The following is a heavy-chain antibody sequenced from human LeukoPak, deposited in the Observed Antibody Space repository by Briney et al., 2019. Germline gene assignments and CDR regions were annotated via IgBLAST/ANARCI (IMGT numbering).Heavy chain of an antibody. CDR3: ARELGVGASYDSFDI. Sequence: GASVKVSCKASGYTFTSYAMNWVRQAPGQGGEWMGWINTNTGNPTYAQGFTGRFVFSLDSSVSTAYLEIRGLREEDTDVYYCARELGVGASYDSFDILGQGTMVTVSS. V-gene: IGHV7-4-1*02. CDR2: INTNTGNP. CDR1: GYTFTSYA. J-gene: IGHJ3*02. D-gene: IGHD1-26*01.